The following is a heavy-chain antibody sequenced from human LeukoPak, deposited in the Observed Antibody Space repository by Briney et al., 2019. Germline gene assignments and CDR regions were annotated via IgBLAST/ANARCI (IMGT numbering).Heavy chain of an antibody. J-gene: IGHJ4*02. Sequence: SETLSLTCTVSDGSISSYYWSWIRQPPGKGLEWIGYIYYSGSTNYNPSLKSRVTISVDTSKNQFSLKLSSVTAADTAVYYCARAPGQGATFFDYWGQGTLVTVSS. D-gene: IGHD1-26*01. CDR3: ARAPGQGATFFDY. CDR1: DGSISSYY. CDR2: IYYSGST. V-gene: IGHV4-59*01.